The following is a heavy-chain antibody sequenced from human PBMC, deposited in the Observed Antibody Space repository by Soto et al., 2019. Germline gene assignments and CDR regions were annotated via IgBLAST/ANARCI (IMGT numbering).Heavy chain of an antibody. J-gene: IGHJ5*02. CDR2: IIPILGIA. Sequence: QVQLVQSGAEVKKPGSSVKVSCKASGGTFSSYTISWVRQAPGQGLEWMGRIIPILGIANYAQKFQGRVTITADKSTSTAYMELSSLRSEDTAVYYCARQRYTVTTHGWFDPWGQGTLVTVSS. D-gene: IGHD4-17*01. CDR3: ARQRYTVTTHGWFDP. CDR1: GGTFSSYT. V-gene: IGHV1-69*02.